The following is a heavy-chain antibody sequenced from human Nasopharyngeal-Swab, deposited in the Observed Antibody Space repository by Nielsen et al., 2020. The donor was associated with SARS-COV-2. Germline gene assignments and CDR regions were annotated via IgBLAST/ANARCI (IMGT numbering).Heavy chain of an antibody. V-gene: IGHV1-8*01. D-gene: IGHD5-12*01. J-gene: IGHJ6*03. CDR3: ARGFIVATIFHYYYYMDV. Sequence: WGRHAPGQGGGWVGWMNPNSGNTGYAQKFQGRVTMTRNTSISTAYMELSSLRSEDTAVYYCARGFIVATIFHYYYYMDVWGKGTTVTVSS. CDR2: MNPNSGNT.